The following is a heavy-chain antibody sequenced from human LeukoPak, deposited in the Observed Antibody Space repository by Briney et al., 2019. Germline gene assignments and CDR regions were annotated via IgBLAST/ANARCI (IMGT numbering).Heavy chain of an antibody. V-gene: IGHV4-34*01. Sequence: SETLSLTCAVYGGSFSGYYWSWSRQPPGKGLEWIGEINHSGSTNYNPSLKSRVTISVDTSKNQFSLKLSSVTAADTAVYYCARLRGSSRSTLNWFDPWGQGTLVTVSS. CDR3: ARLRGSSRSTLNWFDP. J-gene: IGHJ5*02. CDR1: GGSFSGYY. CDR2: INHSGST. D-gene: IGHD6-19*01.